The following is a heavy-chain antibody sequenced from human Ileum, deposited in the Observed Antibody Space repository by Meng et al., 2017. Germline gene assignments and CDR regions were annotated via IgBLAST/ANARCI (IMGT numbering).Heavy chain of an antibody. V-gene: IGHV1-2*06. J-gene: IGHJ3*02. CDR3: ARDEGSTDSFDI. CDR2: INPHSGGT. CDR1: GYTSTGYY. D-gene: IGHD2-2*01. Sequence: QVQLVQSGAEVKKPWAFLTVSCKASGYTSTGYYMHWVRQAPGQGLEWMGRINPHSGGTNYAQKFQGRVTLTRDTSISTAYMELSRLRSDDTALYYCARDEGSTDSFDIWGQGTLVTVSS.